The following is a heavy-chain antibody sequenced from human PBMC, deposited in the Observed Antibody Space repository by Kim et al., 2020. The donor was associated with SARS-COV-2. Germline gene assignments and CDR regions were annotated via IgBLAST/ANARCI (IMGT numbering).Heavy chain of an antibody. D-gene: IGHD3-10*01. Sequence: YNPSLKRRVTRSVDTSKNQFSLKLSSVTAADTAVYYCARGSGRKKAPFDYWGQGTLVTVSS. V-gene: IGHV4-31*02. CDR3: ARGSGRKKAPFDY. J-gene: IGHJ4*02.